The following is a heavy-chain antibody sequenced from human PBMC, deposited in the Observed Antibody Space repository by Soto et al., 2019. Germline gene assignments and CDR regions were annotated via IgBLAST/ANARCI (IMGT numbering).Heavy chain of an antibody. CDR3: ARDPDGGNLAFDY. D-gene: IGHD2-21*02. J-gene: IGHJ4*02. CDR1: GYTFTSYY. V-gene: IGHV1-46*01. Sequence: QVQLVQSGAEVKKPGASVKVSCKASGYTFTSYYMHWVRQAPGQGLEWMGIINPSGGSTSYAQKFHGRVTMTWDTSTSTVYMELSSLRSEDTAVHYCARDPDGGNLAFDYWGQGILVTVSS. CDR2: INPSGGST.